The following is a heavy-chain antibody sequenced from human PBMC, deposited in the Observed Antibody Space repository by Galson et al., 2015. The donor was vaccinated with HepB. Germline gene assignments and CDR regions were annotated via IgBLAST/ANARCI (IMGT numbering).Heavy chain of an antibody. Sequence: SLRLSCAASGFTFSPYGMTWVRQAPGKGLEWVSTIGSGDPKFYPGSLKGRFTISRDNDKNSVYLQMTGLSAEDTAVYYCARDYASWSRDYWGQGTLVTVSS. D-gene: IGHD6-13*01. CDR2: IGSGDPK. CDR1: GFTFSPYG. V-gene: IGHV3-69-1*01. CDR3: ARDYASWSRDY. J-gene: IGHJ4*02.